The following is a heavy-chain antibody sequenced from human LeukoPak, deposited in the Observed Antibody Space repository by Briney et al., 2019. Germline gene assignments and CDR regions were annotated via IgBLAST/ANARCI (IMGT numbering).Heavy chain of an antibody. Sequence: SETLSLTCTVSGDSNTNSLYYWGWVRQPPGKGLEWIGTIDYGGSTYYNPSLKSRATISIDTSKNQFSLKLSSVTAADTAVYYCARVRVGATLYHFDYWGQGTLVTVSS. D-gene: IGHD1-26*01. J-gene: IGHJ4*02. CDR2: IDYGGST. CDR1: GDSNTNSLYY. V-gene: IGHV4-39*07. CDR3: ARVRVGATLYHFDY.